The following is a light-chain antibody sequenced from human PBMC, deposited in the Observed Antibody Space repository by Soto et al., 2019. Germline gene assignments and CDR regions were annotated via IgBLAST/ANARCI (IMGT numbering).Light chain of an antibody. V-gene: IGLV1-40*01. J-gene: IGLJ3*02. CDR1: SSNIGAGYD. CDR2: GNS. Sequence: QSVLTQPPSVSGAPGQRVTISCTGRSSNIGAGYDVHWYQQLPGTAPKLLIYGNSNRPSGVPDRFSGSKSGTSASLAITGLQAEDEADYYCQSYDSSLSALFGGGTKVTV. CDR3: QSYDSSLSAL.